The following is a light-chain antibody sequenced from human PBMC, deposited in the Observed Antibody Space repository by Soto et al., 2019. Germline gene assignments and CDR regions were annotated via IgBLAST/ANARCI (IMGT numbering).Light chain of an antibody. CDR1: QSISTY. J-gene: IGKJ2*01. V-gene: IGKV3-11*01. CDR2: DAS. Sequence: EVVLTQSPATLSLSPGERATLSCRASQSISTYLAWYQQKPGRSPRLLISDASNRATGIPARFSGSGTGTDFTLTISSLEPEDFVVYYCQQRSNWPPPFGQGTKLEIK. CDR3: QQRSNWPPP.